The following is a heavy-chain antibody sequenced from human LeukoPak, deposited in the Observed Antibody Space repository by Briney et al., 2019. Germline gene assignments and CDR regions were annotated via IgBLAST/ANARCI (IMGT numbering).Heavy chain of an antibody. J-gene: IGHJ4*02. Sequence: PGGSLRLSCAASGFTFSSYGMDWVRQAPGKGLEWVAVISYDGSNKYYADSVKGRFTISRDNSKNTLYLQMNSLRAEDTAVYYCAKDRGACSSTSCYYFDYWGQGTLVTVSS. V-gene: IGHV3-30*18. CDR1: GFTFSSYG. CDR2: ISYDGSNK. D-gene: IGHD2-2*01. CDR3: AKDRGACSSTSCYYFDY.